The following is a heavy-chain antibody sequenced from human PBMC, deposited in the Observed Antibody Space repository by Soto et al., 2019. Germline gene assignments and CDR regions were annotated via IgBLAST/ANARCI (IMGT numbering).Heavy chain of an antibody. J-gene: IGHJ4*02. CDR1: GYTFTGYY. Sequence: ASVKVSCKASGYTFTGYYMHWVRQAPGQGLELMGWINPNSGGTNYAQKFQGRVTMTRDTSISTAYMELSRLRSDDTAVYYCARDGTAMVPVDYWGQGTLVTVSS. CDR2: INPNSGGT. V-gene: IGHV1-2*02. D-gene: IGHD5-18*01. CDR3: ARDGTAMVPVDY.